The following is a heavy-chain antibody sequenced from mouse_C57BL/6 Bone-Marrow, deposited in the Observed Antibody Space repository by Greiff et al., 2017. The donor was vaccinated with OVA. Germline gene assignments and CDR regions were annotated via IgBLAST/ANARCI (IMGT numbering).Heavy chain of an antibody. CDR2: INPNYGTT. J-gene: IGHJ1*03. D-gene: IGHD1-1*01. V-gene: IGHV1-39*01. CDR3: AFYYGSSYRYFDV. CDR1: GYSFTDYN. Sequence: VQLQQSGPELVKPGASVKISCKASGYSFTDYNLNWVKQSNGKSLEWIGVINPNYGTTSYNQKFKGKATLTVDQSSSTAYMQLNSLTSEASAVYYCAFYYGSSYRYFDVWGTGTTVTVSS.